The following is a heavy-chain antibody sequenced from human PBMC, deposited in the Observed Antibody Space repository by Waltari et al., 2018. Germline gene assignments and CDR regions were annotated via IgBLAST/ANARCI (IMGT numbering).Heavy chain of an antibody. D-gene: IGHD1-26*01. Sequence: EVQLVESGGVVVQPGGSLRLSCAASGFTLDDYSMHWVRQAPGKGLEWVSLISWDGGSTYYADSVKCRFTISRDNSKNSLYLQMNSLRTEDTALYYCAKDMGGATDYWGQGTLVTVSS. J-gene: IGHJ4*02. CDR2: ISWDGGST. V-gene: IGHV3-43*01. CDR3: AKDMGGATDY. CDR1: GFTLDDYS.